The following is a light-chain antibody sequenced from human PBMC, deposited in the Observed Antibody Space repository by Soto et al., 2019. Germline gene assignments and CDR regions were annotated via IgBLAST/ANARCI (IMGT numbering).Light chain of an antibody. CDR2: QVT. CDR1: SSDVGNYNL. Sequence: QSALTQPASVSGSPGQSITISCTGTSSDVGNYNLVSWYQQHPDKAPKLMIYQVTKRPSGVSNRFSGSKSGNTASLTISRLQAEDEADYYCCSHAGGGTSWVFGGGTKLTVL. CDR3: CSHAGGGTSWV. V-gene: IGLV2-23*02. J-gene: IGLJ3*02.